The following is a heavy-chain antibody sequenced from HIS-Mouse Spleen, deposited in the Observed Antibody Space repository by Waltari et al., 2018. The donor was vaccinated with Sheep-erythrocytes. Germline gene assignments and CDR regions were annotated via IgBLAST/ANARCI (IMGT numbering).Heavy chain of an antibody. CDR2: FIPMLGIA. CDR1: GGTFSSYA. V-gene: IGHV1-69*04. J-gene: IGHJ4*02. Sequence: QVQLVQSGAEVKKPGSSVKVSCKASGGTFSSYAISWVRQAPGQGLEWMGRFIPMLGIANYAQKFQCRVTSTADKSTRTAYMELSSLRSDDTAVYYCAQTGATTPHFDYWGQGTLVTVSS. CDR3: AQTGATTPHFDY. D-gene: IGHD1-26*01.